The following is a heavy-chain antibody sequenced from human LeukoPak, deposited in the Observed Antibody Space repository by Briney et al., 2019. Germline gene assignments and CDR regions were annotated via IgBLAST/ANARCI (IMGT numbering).Heavy chain of an antibody. CDR1: GYTFTSYG. Sequence: ASVKVSCKASGYTFTSYGISWVRQAPGQGLEWMGWINPNSGGTNYAQKFQGRVTMTRDTSISTAYMELSRLRSDDTAVYYCARGGGGIAARLGYWGQGTLVTVSS. V-gene: IGHV1-2*02. D-gene: IGHD6-6*01. CDR2: INPNSGGT. CDR3: ARGGGGIAARLGY. J-gene: IGHJ4*02.